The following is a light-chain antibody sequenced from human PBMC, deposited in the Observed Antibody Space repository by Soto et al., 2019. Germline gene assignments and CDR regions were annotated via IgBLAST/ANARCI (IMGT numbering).Light chain of an antibody. CDR3: MQPAQWPRT. CDR2: KVS. J-gene: IGKJ3*01. Sequence: DVVMTQSPLSLPVTLGQPASISCRSSQSLVSSDGNTYLNWFHQRPGQSPRRLIYKVSNRDSGVPDRFTGSGSGTEFTLTISRVEAEDAGVYYCMQPAQWPRTFGPGT. V-gene: IGKV2-30*01. CDR1: QSLVSSDGNTY.